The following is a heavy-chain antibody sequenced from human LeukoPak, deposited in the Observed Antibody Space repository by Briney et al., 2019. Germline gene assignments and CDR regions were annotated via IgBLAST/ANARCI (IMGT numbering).Heavy chain of an antibody. CDR3: ARGMGATTQALFDS. Sequence: PGGSLRLSCAASGFTFSAFDMHWVRQVTGKRLEWVSGIDTAGATYYPGSVKGRFTISRENAKNSLYLHMNGLRAGYTAVYFCARGMGATTQALFDSWGQGALVAVSS. D-gene: IGHD1-26*01. CDR2: IDTAGAT. V-gene: IGHV3-13*01. J-gene: IGHJ4*02. CDR1: GFTFSAFD.